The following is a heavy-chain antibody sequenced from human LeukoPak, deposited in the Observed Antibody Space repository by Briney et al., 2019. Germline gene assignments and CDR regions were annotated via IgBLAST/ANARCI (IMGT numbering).Heavy chain of an antibody. CDR1: GFSFSSYS. V-gene: IGHV3-48*01. D-gene: IGHD7-27*01. CDR2: ISSGSRTI. CDR3: ARESITGDRDFDY. J-gene: IGHJ4*02. Sequence: GGSLRLSCAASGFSFSSYSMNWVRQAPGRGLECISYISSGSRTIFYADSVKGRFTISRDNAKNSLYLLMNNLRADDTAVYYCARESITGDRDFDYWGQGTLITVSS.